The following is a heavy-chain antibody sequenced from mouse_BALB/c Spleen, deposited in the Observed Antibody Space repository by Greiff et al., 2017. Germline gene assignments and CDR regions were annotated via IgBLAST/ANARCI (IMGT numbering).Heavy chain of an antibody. V-gene: IGHV1-7*01. CDR2: INPSTGYT. CDR1: GYTFTSYW. J-gene: IGHJ4*01. D-gene: IGHD2-1*01. CDR3: ARFTGNYDYAMDY. Sequence: VQLQQSGAELAKPGASVKMSCKASGYTFTSYWMHWVKQRPGQGLEWIGYINPSTGYTEYNQKFKDKATLTADKSSSTAYMQLSSLTSEDSAVYYCARFTGNYDYAMDYWGQGTSVTVSS.